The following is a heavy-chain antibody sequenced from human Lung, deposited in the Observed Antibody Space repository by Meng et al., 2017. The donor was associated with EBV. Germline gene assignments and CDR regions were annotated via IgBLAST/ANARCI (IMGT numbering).Heavy chain of an antibody. V-gene: IGHV1-18*01. CDR1: GYTFTSYG. J-gene: IGHJ4*02. Sequence: VQLVQSGAEVKKPGAAGKGSCKASGYTFTSYGISWVRQAPGQGLEWMGWISGYNGNTNYAQKLQGRVTMTTDTSTSTAYMELRSLRSDDTAVYHCAREADGATFDYWGQGTLVTVSS. CDR2: ISGYNGNT. CDR3: AREADGATFDY. D-gene: IGHD1-26*01.